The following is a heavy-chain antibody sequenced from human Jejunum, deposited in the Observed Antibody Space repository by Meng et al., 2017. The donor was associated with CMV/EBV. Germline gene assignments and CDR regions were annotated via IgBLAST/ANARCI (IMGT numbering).Heavy chain of an antibody. V-gene: IGHV3-53*01. CDR2: IYSGGNR. CDR1: VDNNY. D-gene: IGHD3-16*01. Sequence: VDNNYMSWVGQDPGKGLEWVSVIYSGGNRYYAESAKGRFTILRDAAKNTLELQMNSLRVEDTAVYYCASRSRVTMIRGDYYALDVWGHGTTVTVSS. J-gene: IGHJ6*02. CDR3: ASRSRVTMIRGDYYALDV.